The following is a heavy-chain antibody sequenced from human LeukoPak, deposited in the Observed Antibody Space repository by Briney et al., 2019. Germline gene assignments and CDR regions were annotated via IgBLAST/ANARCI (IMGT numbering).Heavy chain of an antibody. J-gene: IGHJ4*02. CDR2: ISSSSSTI. CDR3: ARSYYDTSPYFDY. Sequence: GGSLRLSCAASGFTFSSYWMSWVRQAPGKGLEWVSYISSSSSTIYYADSVKGRFTISRDNAKNSLYLQMNSLRDEDTAVYYCARSYYDTSPYFDYWGQGTLVTVSS. D-gene: IGHD3-22*01. CDR1: GFTFSSYW. V-gene: IGHV3-48*02.